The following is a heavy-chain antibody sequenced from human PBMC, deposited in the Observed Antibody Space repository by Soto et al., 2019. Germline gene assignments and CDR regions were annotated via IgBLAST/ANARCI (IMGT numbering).Heavy chain of an antibody. V-gene: IGHV3-48*02. CDR1: GFTFSSYS. J-gene: IGHJ6*02. D-gene: IGHD3-3*01. Sequence: EVQLVESGGGLVQPGGSLRLSCAASGFTFSSYSMNWVRQAPGKGLEWVAYISSSSSTIYYADSVKGRFTISRDNAMNSIYLQSTSLRDEDTAVYYCASTMYYDFWSGYSVVSYYYYGMDVWGQGTTVTVSS. CDR3: ASTMYYDFWSGYSVVSYYYYGMDV. CDR2: ISSSSSTI.